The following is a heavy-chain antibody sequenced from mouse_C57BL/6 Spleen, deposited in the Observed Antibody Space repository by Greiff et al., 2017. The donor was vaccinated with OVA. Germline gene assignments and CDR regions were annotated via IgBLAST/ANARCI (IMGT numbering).Heavy chain of an antibody. D-gene: IGHD1-1*01. Sequence: EVKLQESGPGLVKPSQSLSLTCSVTGYSITSGYYWNWIRQFPGNKLEWMGYISYDGSNNYNPSLKNRISITRDTSKNQFFLKLNSVTTEDTATYYCAREGLLRSVFDVWGTGTTVTVSS. CDR2: ISYDGSN. CDR3: AREGLLRSVFDV. CDR1: GYSITSGYY. J-gene: IGHJ1*03. V-gene: IGHV3-6*01.